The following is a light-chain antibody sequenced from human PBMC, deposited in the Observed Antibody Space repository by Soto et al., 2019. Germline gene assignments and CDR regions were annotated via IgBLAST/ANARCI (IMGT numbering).Light chain of an antibody. CDR2: AAS. Sequence: DIQMTQSPSSLSASVGDRVTITCRASQSISSYLDWYQQKPGRAPGLLIFAASSLQSGVPSRFSGSGSGTDFTLTISSLQPEDFATYYCQQCYSTPYTFGQGTKVEIK. J-gene: IGKJ2*01. CDR1: QSISSY. V-gene: IGKV1-39*01. CDR3: QQCYSTPYT.